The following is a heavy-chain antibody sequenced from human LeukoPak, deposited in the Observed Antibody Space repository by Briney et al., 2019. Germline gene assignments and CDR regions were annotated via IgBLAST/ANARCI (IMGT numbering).Heavy chain of an antibody. J-gene: IGHJ3*02. CDR3: ARDRPDDFWSGYYHRARAFDI. D-gene: IGHD3-3*01. CDR1: GYTFTSYY. V-gene: IGHV1-46*01. Sequence: ASVKVSCKASGYTFTSYYMHWVRQAPGQGLEWMGIINPSGGSTSYAQKFQGRVTITADESTSTAYMELSSLRSEDTAVYYCARDRPDDFWSGYYHRARAFDIWGQGTMVTVSS. CDR2: INPSGGST.